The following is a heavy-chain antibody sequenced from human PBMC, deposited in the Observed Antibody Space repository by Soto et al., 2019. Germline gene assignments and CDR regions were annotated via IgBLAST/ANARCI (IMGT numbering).Heavy chain of an antibody. Sequence: QVQLVQSGAEVKKPGASVKVSCKASGYTFTSYAMHWVRQAPGQRLEWMGWINAGNGNTKYSQKFQGRVTITRDTSASTAYMELSSLRSEDTAVYYCARPLAVAGIYGYWGQGALVTVSS. V-gene: IGHV1-3*01. J-gene: IGHJ4*02. CDR2: INAGNGNT. D-gene: IGHD6-19*01. CDR1: GYTFTSYA. CDR3: ARPLAVAGIYGY.